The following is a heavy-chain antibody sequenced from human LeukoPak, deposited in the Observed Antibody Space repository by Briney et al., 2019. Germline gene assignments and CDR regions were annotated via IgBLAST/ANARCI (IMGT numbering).Heavy chain of an antibody. CDR3: AKNLGPRGSN. D-gene: IGHD3-16*01. CDR2: MYGDMSDI. Sequence: GGSLRLSCEVSGFIFSNSWMHWVRQTPGKGLVWVSRMYGDMSDISYADSVKGRFTISRDNAKNTVYLQMNSLRGEDTAVYYCAKNLGPRGSNWGQGTPVPVPS. J-gene: IGHJ4*02. CDR1: GFIFSNSW. V-gene: IGHV3-74*01.